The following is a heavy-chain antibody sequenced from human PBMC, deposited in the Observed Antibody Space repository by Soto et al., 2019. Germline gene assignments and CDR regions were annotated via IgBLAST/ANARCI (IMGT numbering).Heavy chain of an antibody. Sequence: PSQTLSLTCAISGDSVSSNSATWSWIRQSPSRGLEWLGRTYYRSKWYYDYAVSVRSRITLNPDTSKNQFTLQLNSVTPEDTAVYYCARDRGATNFDFWGQGTLVTVSS. CDR1: GDSVSSNSAT. J-gene: IGHJ4*02. V-gene: IGHV6-1*01. D-gene: IGHD3-10*01. CDR3: ARDRGATNFDF. CDR2: TYYRSKWYY.